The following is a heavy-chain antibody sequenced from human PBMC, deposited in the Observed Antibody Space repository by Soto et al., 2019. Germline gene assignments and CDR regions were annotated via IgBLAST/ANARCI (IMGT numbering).Heavy chain of an antibody. V-gene: IGHV3-33*01. CDR2: IWYDGSNK. J-gene: IGHJ6*02. D-gene: IGHD5-12*01. Sequence: GGSLRLSCAASGFTFSSYGMHWVRQAPGKGLEWVAVIWYDGSNKYYADSVKGRFTISRDNSKNTLYLQMNSLRAEDTAVYYCARDVSGYDWGEYYYYGMDVWGQGTTVTVSS. CDR1: GFTFSSYG. CDR3: ARDVSGYDWGEYYYYGMDV.